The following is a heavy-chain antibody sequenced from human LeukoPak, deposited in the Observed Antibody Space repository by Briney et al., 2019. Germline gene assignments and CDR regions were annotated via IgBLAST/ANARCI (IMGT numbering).Heavy chain of an antibody. J-gene: IGHJ4*02. CDR1: GFTFINYA. CDR2: ISGSGRNT. D-gene: IGHD5-24*01. CDR3: ARGAGYNYPYYFDY. Sequence: GGSLRLSCAASGFTFINYAMSWVRQAPGKGLEWVSAISGSGRNTYYADFVKGRSTISRDNSKNTVYLQINSLRAEDTAVYYCARGAGYNYPYYFDYWGQGTLVTVSS. V-gene: IGHV3-23*01.